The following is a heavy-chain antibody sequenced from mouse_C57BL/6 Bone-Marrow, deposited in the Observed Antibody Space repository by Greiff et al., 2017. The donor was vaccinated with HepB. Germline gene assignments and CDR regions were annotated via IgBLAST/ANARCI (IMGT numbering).Heavy chain of an antibody. CDR3: TLIYYDYPAWFAY. Sequence: VQRVESGAELVRPGASVTLSCKASGYTFTDYEMHWVKQTPVHGLEWIGAIDPETGGTAYNQKFKGKAILTADKSSSTAYMELRSLTSEDSAVYYCTLIYYDYPAWFAYWGQGTLVTVSA. J-gene: IGHJ3*01. CDR1: GYTFTDYE. D-gene: IGHD2-4*01. CDR2: IDPETGGT. V-gene: IGHV1-15*01.